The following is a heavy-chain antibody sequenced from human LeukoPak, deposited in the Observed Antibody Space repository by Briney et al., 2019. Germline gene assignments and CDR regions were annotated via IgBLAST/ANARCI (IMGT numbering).Heavy chain of an antibody. Sequence: GESLKISRKGSGHRFTDNWLGRVRQRPGKGLEWMGFIYPGDSNTRYSPSFQGQVTISVDKSISTAYLQWGSLRASDTAMYYCARPQQNYYGSGRDAFDVWGQGTMVTVSS. D-gene: IGHD3-10*01. CDR1: GHRFTDNW. J-gene: IGHJ3*01. CDR3: ARPQQNYYGSGRDAFDV. V-gene: IGHV5-51*01. CDR2: IYPGDSNT.